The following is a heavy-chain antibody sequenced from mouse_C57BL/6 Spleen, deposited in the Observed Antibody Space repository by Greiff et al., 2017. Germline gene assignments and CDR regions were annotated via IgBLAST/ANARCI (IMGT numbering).Heavy chain of an antibody. CDR1: GYTFTSYW. J-gene: IGHJ4*01. V-gene: IGHV1-64*01. CDR2: IHPNSGST. D-gene: IGHD3-3*01. Sequence: QVQLQQPGAELVKPGASVKLSCKASGYTFTSYWMHWVKQRPGQGLEWIGMIHPNSGSTNYNEKFKSKATLTVDTSSSTAYMQLSSLTSEDSAVYYCARLRAYAMDYWGQGTSVTVSS. CDR3: ARLRAYAMDY.